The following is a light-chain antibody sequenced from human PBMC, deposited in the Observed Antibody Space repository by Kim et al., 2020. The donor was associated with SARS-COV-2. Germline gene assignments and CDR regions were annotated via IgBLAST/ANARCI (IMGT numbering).Light chain of an antibody. J-gene: IGKJ5*01. V-gene: IGKV1-39*01. Sequence: ASIGDRVTITCRASQTISNYLNWYQHKSGKAPRLLIYSASRLYSGVPSRFSGSGSGTDFTLTISSLQHEDFGIYYCQQSNSFPITFGQGTQLEIK. CDR3: QQSNSFPIT. CDR1: QTISNY. CDR2: SAS.